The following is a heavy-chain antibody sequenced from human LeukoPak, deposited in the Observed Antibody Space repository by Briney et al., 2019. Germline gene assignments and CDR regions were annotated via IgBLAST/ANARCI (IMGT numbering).Heavy chain of an antibody. J-gene: IGHJ4*02. CDR3: TGSGTYVFDC. CDR1: GFTFSNYW. D-gene: IGHD1-26*01. CDR2: IKQDGSAI. Sequence: PGGSLRLSCAASGFTFSNYWMSWVRQAPGKGLEWVANIKQDGSAIYYVDSVKGRFTISRDNAKNSLYLQMNSLRAEDTAVYYCTGSGTYVFDCWGQGTLVTVSS. V-gene: IGHV3-7*01.